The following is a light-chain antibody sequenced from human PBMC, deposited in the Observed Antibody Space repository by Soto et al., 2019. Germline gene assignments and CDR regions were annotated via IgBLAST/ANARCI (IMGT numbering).Light chain of an antibody. V-gene: IGKV2-24*01. CDR2: QIS. CDR3: RQFAHFPLT. Sequence: DVVLTQTPLSSPVTLGQPASISCRSSQSLVYSDGNTYLSWLQQRPGQPPRLLIYQISNRFSGVTDRFSGSGAGTDFTLKISRVEAEDVGVYYCRQFAHFPLTFGQGTKLEI. J-gene: IGKJ1*01. CDR1: QSLVYSDGNTY.